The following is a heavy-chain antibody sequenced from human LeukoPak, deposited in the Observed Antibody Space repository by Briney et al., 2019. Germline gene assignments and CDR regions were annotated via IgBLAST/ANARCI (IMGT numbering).Heavy chain of an antibody. Sequence: KSSETLSLTCAVYGGSFSGYYWSWIRQPPGKGLEWIGEINHSGSTNYNPSLKSRVTISVDTSKNQFSLKLSSVTAADTAVYYCARGRRGEHWGQGTLVTVSS. CDR1: GGSFSGYY. CDR2: INHSGST. D-gene: IGHD3-10*01. CDR3: ARGRRGEH. V-gene: IGHV4-34*01. J-gene: IGHJ1*01.